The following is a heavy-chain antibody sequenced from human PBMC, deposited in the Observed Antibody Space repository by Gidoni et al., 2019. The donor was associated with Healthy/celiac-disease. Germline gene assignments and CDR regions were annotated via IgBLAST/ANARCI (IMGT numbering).Heavy chain of an antibody. V-gene: IGHV4-61*02. Sequence: QVQLQESGPGLVKPSQTLSLTCTVSGGSISRGSYYWSWIRQPAGKGLEWIGRIYTSGSTNYNPSLKSRVTISVDTSKNQFSLKLSSVTAADTAVYYCARAVEYSSSLNIHAWGWFDPWGQGTLVTVSS. D-gene: IGHD6-6*01. J-gene: IGHJ5*02. CDR2: IYTSGST. CDR1: GGSISRGSYY. CDR3: ARAVEYSSSLNIHAWGWFDP.